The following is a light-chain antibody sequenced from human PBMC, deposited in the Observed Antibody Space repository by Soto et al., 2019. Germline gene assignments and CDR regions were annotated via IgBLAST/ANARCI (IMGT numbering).Light chain of an antibody. CDR3: KHYGTALWT. V-gene: IGKV3-20*01. CDR1: QSVSSSF. Sequence: EIMLTQSPGTLSLSPGERATLSCRASQSVSSSFLAWYQQKPGQAPRLLIYGASSRATGIPDRFSGSGSGTDFTLTISRLEPEDFAMYLCKHYGTALWTFCQGTKVDIK. CDR2: GAS. J-gene: IGKJ1*01.